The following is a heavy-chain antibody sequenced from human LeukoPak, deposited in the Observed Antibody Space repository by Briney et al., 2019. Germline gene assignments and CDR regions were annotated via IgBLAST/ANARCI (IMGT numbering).Heavy chain of an antibody. J-gene: IGHJ4*02. CDR1: GFTFSSLW. Sequence: GRSLRLACAASGFTFSSLWMSWVRQTPGKGLEWVGNIKQDGSEKYYVGSVRGRFTISRDNAESSLYLQMNSLRAEDTAVYYCARDCGGIYCSYWGQGTLVTVSS. CDR2: IKQDGSEK. CDR3: ARDCGGIYCSY. D-gene: IGHD1-26*01. V-gene: IGHV3-7*01.